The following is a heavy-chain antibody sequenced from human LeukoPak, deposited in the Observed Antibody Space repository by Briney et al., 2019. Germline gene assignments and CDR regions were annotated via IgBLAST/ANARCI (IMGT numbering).Heavy chain of an antibody. CDR2: IYYSGST. V-gene: IGHV4-39*07. D-gene: IGHD1-7*01. CDR1: GGSISSSYYY. CDR3: ARDNWNYGSSMDV. J-gene: IGHJ6*02. Sequence: SETLSLTCTVSGGSISSSYYYWGWIRQPPGKGLEWIGSIYYSGSTNYNPSLKSRVTISVDTSKNQFSLKLSSVTAADTAVYYCARDNWNYGSSMDVWGQGTTVTVSS.